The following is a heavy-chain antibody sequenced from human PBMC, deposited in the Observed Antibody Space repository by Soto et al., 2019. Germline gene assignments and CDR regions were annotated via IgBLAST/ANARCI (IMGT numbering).Heavy chain of an antibody. CDR1: GFICSSYD. CDR2: ISSTTNYI. J-gene: IGHJ4*02. V-gene: IGHV3-21*06. Sequence: PGGSLRLSCAVSGFICSSYDMNWVRQAPGKGLEWVSSISSTTNYIYYGDSMKGRFTISRDNAKNSLYLEMNSLRAEDTAVYYCARESEDLTSNFDYWGQGTLVTVSS. CDR3: ARESEDLTSNFDY.